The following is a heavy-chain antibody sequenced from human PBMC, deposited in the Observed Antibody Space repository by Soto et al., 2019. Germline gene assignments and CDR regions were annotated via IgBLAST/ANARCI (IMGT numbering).Heavy chain of an antibody. V-gene: IGHV3-23*01. CDR1: GFTLSRYV. D-gene: IGHD3-16*01. J-gene: IGHJ6*03. CDR2: ISGRGGAT. Sequence: GGSLRLSCAASGFTLSRYVMSWVRQAPGKGLEWVSVISGRGGATYYGNSVRGRFTISRDNSKNTLYLQMNSLRADDTAIYCCARPEGDYFYNYMDVWGKGTTVTVSS. CDR3: ARPEGDYFYNYMDV.